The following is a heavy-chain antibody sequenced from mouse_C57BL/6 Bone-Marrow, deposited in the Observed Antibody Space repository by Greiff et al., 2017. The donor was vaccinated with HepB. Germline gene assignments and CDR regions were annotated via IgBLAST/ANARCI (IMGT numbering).Heavy chain of an antibody. Sequence: EVKLVESGGGLVQPGGSMKLSCVASGFTFSNYWMNWVRQSPEKGLEWVAQIRLKSDNYATHYAESVKGRFTISRDDSKSSVYLQMNNLRAEDTVIYYCTGYDYDEAYWGQGTLVTVSA. D-gene: IGHD2-4*01. CDR1: GFTFSNYW. CDR2: IRLKSDNYAT. J-gene: IGHJ3*01. V-gene: IGHV6-3*01. CDR3: TGYDYDEAY.